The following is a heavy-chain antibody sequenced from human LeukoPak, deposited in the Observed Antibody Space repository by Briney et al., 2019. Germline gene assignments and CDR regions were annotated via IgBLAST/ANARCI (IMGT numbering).Heavy chain of an antibody. CDR1: GGSISSYY. D-gene: IGHD4-23*01. CDR2: IYYSGST. CDR3: ASSANYGDNSGYFDY. Sequence: SETLSLTCTVSGGSISSYYWSWIRQPPGKGLEWIGSIYYSGSTYYNPSLKSRVAISVDTSKNQFSLKLSSVTAADTAVYYCASSANYGDNSGYFDYWGQGTLVTVSS. V-gene: IGHV4-39*01. J-gene: IGHJ4*02.